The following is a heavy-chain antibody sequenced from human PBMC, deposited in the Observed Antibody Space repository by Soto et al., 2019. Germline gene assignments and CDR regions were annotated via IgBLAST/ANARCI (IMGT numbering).Heavy chain of an antibody. Sequence: ASVKVSCKASAYDFNTYSINWVRQAPGQGLEWMGLIFPYTGGTHYAQKFQARFTMTRDTSTNTAYMDLASLQSEDTAVYYCARGGFSSSWRLDYWGQGTLVTVSS. CDR2: IFPYTGGT. V-gene: IGHV1-18*04. J-gene: IGHJ4*02. D-gene: IGHD6-13*01. CDR3: ARGGFSSSWRLDY. CDR1: AYDFNTYS.